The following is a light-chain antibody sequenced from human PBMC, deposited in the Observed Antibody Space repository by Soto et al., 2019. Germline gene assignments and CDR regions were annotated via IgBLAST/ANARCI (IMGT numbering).Light chain of an antibody. CDR2: KAS. CDR1: QSISSW. Sequence: DIQMTQSPSTLSASVGDRVTITCRASQSISSWLAWWQQKPGRAPKLLIYKASSLESGVPSRFSGSGSETDFTLNISSLQTDDFATYYCLQYKSYLWTFGKGTKVEIK. J-gene: IGKJ1*01. CDR3: LQYKSYLWT. V-gene: IGKV1-5*03.